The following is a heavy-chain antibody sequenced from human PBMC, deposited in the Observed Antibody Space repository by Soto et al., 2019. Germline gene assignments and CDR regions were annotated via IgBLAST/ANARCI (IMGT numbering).Heavy chain of an antibody. CDR1: GGSMSSYY. D-gene: IGHD5-12*01. J-gene: IGHJ5*02. CDR3: ARGMHTGFTHYFDP. Sequence: SETLSLTCTVSGGSMSSYYWTWIRQPAGKGLEWIGRVYSSGGTHYNPSLKSRVTISLDTSKNQFSLRLLSVTDADTAVYYCARGMHTGFTHYFDPWGQGTLVTVSS. V-gene: IGHV4-4*07. CDR2: VYSSGGT.